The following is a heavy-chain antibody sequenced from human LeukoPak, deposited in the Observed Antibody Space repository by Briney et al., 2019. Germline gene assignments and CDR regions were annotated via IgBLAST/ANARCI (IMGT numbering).Heavy chain of an antibody. D-gene: IGHD3-10*01. CDR3: AKDPTMVRGVIIPEPPFDY. J-gene: IGHJ4*02. V-gene: IGHV3-23*01. CDR2: ISGSGGST. CDR1: GFTFSSYA. Sequence: GGSLRLSCAASGFTFSSYAMSWVRQAPGKGLEWVSAISGSGGSTYYADSVKGRFTISRDNSKNTLHLQMNSLRAEDTAVYYCAKDPTMVRGVIIPEPPFDYWGQGTLVTVSS.